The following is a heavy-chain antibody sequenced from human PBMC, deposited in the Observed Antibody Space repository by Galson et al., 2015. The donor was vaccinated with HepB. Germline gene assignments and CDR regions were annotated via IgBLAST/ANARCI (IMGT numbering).Heavy chain of an antibody. D-gene: IGHD2-15*01. V-gene: IGHV1-69*13. CDR1: GGTFSSYV. CDR3: ARVGGKLGYCSGDRCSNWFDP. J-gene: IGHJ5*02. CDR2: IIPIYGTA. Sequence: QSGAEVKKPGASVKVSCKASGGTFSSYVISWVRQAPGQGLEWMGGIIPIYGTASYAQKFQGRVTITADESTTTAYLELSSLTFEDTAVYYCARVGGKLGYCSGDRCSNWFDPWGQGTLVTVSS.